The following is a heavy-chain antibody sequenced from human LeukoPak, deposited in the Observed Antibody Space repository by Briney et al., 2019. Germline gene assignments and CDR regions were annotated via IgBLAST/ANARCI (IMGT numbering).Heavy chain of an antibody. CDR1: GGSISSYH. D-gene: IGHD6-19*01. V-gene: IGHV4-59*08. J-gene: IGHJ4*02. CDR3: ARTDSSGWTRGGVYFDY. CDR2: IYYSGST. Sequence: PSETLSLTCTVSGGSISSYHWSWIRQPPGKGLEWIGYIYYSGSTNYNPSLKSRVTISVDTSKNQFSLKLSSVTAADTAVYYCARTDSSGWTRGGVYFDYWGQGTLVTVSS.